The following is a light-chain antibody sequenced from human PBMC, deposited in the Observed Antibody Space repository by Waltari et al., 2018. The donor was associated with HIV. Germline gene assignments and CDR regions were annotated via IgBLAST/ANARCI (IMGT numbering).Light chain of an antibody. J-gene: IGLJ3*02. CDR1: TSTIGSNY. CDR2: RNN. V-gene: IGLV1-47*01. Sequence: QSVLTQPPSASGTPGQRVTISFSGSTSTIGSNYVSWYQQLPGTAPKLLIYRNNQRPSGVPDRFSGSKSGTSASLAISGLRSEDEADYYCATWDDSLSGLWVFGGGTKLTVL. CDR3: ATWDDSLSGLWV.